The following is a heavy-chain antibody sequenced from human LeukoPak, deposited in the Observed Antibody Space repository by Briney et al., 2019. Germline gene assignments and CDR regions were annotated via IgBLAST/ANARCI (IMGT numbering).Heavy chain of an antibody. D-gene: IGHD3-9*01. CDR1: GGSISSSNW. Sequence: SETPSLTCAVSGGSISSSNWWSWVRQPPGKGLEWIGSIYYSGSTYYNPSLKSRVTISVDTSKNQFSLKLSSVTAADTAVYYCARVLRYFDWLRGTENWFDPWGQGTLVTVSS. CDR3: ARVLRYFDWLRGTENWFDP. J-gene: IGHJ5*02. CDR2: IYYSGST. V-gene: IGHV4-4*02.